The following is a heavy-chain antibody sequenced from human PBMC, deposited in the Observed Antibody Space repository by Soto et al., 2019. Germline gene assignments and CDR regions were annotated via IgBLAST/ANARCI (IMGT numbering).Heavy chain of an antibody. J-gene: IGHJ4*02. D-gene: IGHD1-7*01. CDR1: GGSVSSGSYY. Sequence: SETLSLTCTVSGGSVSSGSYYWSWIRQPPGKGLEWIGYIYYSGSTNYNPSLKSRVTISVDTSKNQFSLKLSSVTAADTAVYDGARVNLNYMDEYRVQGTLVTVCS. CDR3: ARVNLNYMDEY. V-gene: IGHV4-61*01. CDR2: IYYSGST.